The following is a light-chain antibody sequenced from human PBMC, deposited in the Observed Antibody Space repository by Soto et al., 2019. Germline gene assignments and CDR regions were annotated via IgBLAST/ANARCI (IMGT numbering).Light chain of an antibody. CDR2: GAS. Sequence: EILMTQSPATLSVSPGARATLSCRASQSVSSNLAWYQHKPGQAPRLLIYGASPRATGIPSRFSGSGSGTVFTLTISSLQSEDFGVYYCQQYNKWPWTFGRGTKME. J-gene: IGKJ1*01. CDR3: QQYNKWPWT. CDR1: QSVSSN. V-gene: IGKV3-15*01.